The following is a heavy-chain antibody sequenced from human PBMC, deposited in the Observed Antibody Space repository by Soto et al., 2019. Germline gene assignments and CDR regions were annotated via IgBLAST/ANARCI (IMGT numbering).Heavy chain of an antibody. Sequence: QVQLVQSGAEVKKPGSSVKVSCKASGGTFSSYAISWVRQAPGQGLEWMGGIIPIFGTANYAQKFQGRVTXTXDXXTSTAYMELSSLRSEDTAVYYCARESKSVVVTAIEDWYFDLWGRGTLVTVSS. CDR1: GGTFSSYA. CDR3: ARESKSVVVTAIEDWYFDL. V-gene: IGHV1-69*05. D-gene: IGHD2-21*02. CDR2: IIPIFGTA. J-gene: IGHJ2*01.